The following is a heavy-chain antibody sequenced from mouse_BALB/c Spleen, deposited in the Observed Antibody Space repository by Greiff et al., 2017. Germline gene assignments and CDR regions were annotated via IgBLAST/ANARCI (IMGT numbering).Heavy chain of an antibody. CDR3: ARDGNYVRNAMDY. V-gene: IGHV1-80*01. Sequence: VQLQESGAELVRPGSSVKISCKASGYAFSSYWMNWVKQRPGQGLEWIGQIYPGDGDTNYNGKFKGKATLTADKSSSTAYMQLSSLTSEDSAVYFCARDGNYVRNAMDYWGQGTSVTVSS. CDR2: IYPGDGDT. J-gene: IGHJ4*01. CDR1: GYAFSSYW. D-gene: IGHD2-1*01.